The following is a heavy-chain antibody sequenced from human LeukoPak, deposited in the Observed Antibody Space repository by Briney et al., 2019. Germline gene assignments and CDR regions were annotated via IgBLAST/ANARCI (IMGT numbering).Heavy chain of an antibody. CDR1: GGTFSSYA. D-gene: IGHD2-21*01. Sequence: SVKVSCKASGGTFSSYAISWVRQAPGQGLEWMGGIIPIFGTANYAQKFQGRVTVTSDTSTSTVYMEVSSLRSEDTAIYYCARSGMWFSTNDWGQGTLVTVSS. V-gene: IGHV1-69*05. J-gene: IGHJ4*02. CDR2: IIPIFGTA. CDR3: ARSGMWFSTND.